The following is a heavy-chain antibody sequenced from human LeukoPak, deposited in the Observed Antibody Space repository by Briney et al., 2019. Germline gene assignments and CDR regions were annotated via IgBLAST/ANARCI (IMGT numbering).Heavy chain of an antibody. CDR2: IKQDESEK. CDR3: ARDKIEGPTKLDY. Sequence: GGSLRLSCAASGFTFSSYWMSWVRQAPGKGLEWVANIKQDESEKYYVDSVKGRFTISRDNAKNTLYLQMNSLRAEDTAVYYCARDKIEGPTKLDYWGQGILVTVSS. D-gene: IGHD1-1*01. V-gene: IGHV3-7*01. J-gene: IGHJ4*02. CDR1: GFTFSSYW.